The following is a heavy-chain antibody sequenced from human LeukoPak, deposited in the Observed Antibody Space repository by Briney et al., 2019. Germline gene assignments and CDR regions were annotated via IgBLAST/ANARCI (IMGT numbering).Heavy chain of an antibody. Sequence: ASVKVSCKASGYTFTSYDMNWVRQTTGQGLEWMGWMNPNSGNTGYAQKVQGRVTMTRNTSISTAYMEMSSLRSEDTAVYYCASNIYGRSGYWGQGTLVTVSS. D-gene: IGHD2/OR15-2a*01. CDR1: GYTFTSYD. CDR2: MNPNSGNT. CDR3: ASNIYGRSGY. V-gene: IGHV1-8*01. J-gene: IGHJ4*02.